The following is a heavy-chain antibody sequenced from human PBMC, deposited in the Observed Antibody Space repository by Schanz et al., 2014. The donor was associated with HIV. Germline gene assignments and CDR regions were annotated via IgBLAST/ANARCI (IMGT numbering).Heavy chain of an antibody. CDR1: GFTFSSYG. Sequence: QVHLVESGGGVVQPGRSLSLSCAASGFTFSSYGMHLVRQAPGKGLEWVAVISFDGGEKHYADSAKGRFTISRDNSKNTLYLQMNSLRAEDTAVYYCAKGARAHKVTTGVDVWGPGTTVTVSS. V-gene: IGHV3-30*18. D-gene: IGHD4-17*01. J-gene: IGHJ6*02. CDR3: AKGARAHKVTTGVDV. CDR2: ISFDGGEK.